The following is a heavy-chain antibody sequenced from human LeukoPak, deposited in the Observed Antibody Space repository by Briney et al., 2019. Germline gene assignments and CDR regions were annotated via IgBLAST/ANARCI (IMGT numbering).Heavy chain of an antibody. V-gene: IGHV1-69*13. CDR2: IIPIFGTA. CDR1: GYTFTGYY. D-gene: IGHD1-26*01. CDR3: ARGLVGATGYYGMDV. Sequence: SVKVSCKASGYTFTGYYMHWVRQAPGQGLEWMGGIIPIFGTANYAQKFQGRVTITADESTSTAYMELSSLRSEDTAVYYCARGLVGATGYYGMDVWGQGTTVTVSS. J-gene: IGHJ6*02.